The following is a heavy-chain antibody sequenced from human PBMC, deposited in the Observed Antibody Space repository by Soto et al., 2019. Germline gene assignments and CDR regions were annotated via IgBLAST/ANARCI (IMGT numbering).Heavy chain of an antibody. CDR1: GDTFTTNS. J-gene: IGHJ4*02. CDR2: IIPVVGTT. V-gene: IGHV1-69*06. Sequence: QVQLVQSGAEVKKPGSSVKVSCKASGDTFTTNSLNWVRQAPGQGLEWMGGIIPVVGTTKYAQKYQDRVTITGDKSTKPAYMELSRVISDDTAVYYCARGLLYATTYFDYWGQGTPVNVSS. CDR3: ARGLLYATTYFDY. D-gene: IGHD2-8*01.